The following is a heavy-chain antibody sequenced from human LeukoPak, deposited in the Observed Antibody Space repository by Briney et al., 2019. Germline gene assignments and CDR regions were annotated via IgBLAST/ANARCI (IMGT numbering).Heavy chain of an antibody. Sequence: GGSLRLSCAAAGFSFSSYAMSWVRQAPGKGLEWVSAISGSGGSTYYADSVKGRFTISRDNSKNTLYLQMNSLRAEDTAVYYCAKDSTKLLLYDAFDIWGQGTMVTVSS. D-gene: IGHD3-10*01. V-gene: IGHV3-23*01. CDR2: ISGSGGST. J-gene: IGHJ3*02. CDR1: GFSFSSYA. CDR3: AKDSTKLLLYDAFDI.